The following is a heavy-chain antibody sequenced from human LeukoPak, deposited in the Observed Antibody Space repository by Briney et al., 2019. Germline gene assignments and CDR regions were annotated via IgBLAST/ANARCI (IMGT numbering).Heavy chain of an antibody. Sequence: SGGSLRLSGAASGFTFSSHAMSWVRQAPGKGLEWVSDISGNGDSTNYADSVKGRFSISRDNSKKTLYLQINRLRGEDTALYHCALESGSYYGDFEQWGQGTLVTVSS. CDR1: GFTFSSHA. D-gene: IGHD1-26*01. V-gene: IGHV3-23*01. J-gene: IGHJ1*01. CDR2: ISGNGDST. CDR3: ALESGSYYGDFEQ.